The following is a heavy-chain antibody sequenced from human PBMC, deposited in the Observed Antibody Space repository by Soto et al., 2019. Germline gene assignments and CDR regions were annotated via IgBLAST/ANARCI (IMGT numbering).Heavy chain of an antibody. D-gene: IGHD3-16*01. CDR2: FDPEDGET. J-gene: IGHJ3*02. V-gene: IGHV1-24*01. CDR1: GYTLTELS. CDR3: ATTEPGGPEIMITFRGVFLDI. Sequence: ASVKVSCKVSGYTLTELSMHWVRQAPGKGLEWMGGFDPEDGETIYAQKFQGRVTMTEDTSTDTAYMELSSLRSEDTAVYYCATTEPGGPEIMITFRGVFLDIWGQGTMVTVSS.